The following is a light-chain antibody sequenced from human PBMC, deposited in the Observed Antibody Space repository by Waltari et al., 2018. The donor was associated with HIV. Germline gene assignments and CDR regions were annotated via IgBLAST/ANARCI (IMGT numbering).Light chain of an antibody. Sequence: QSVLTQPPSVSGDPGQRVTISCTGSSSNIGAGYDVHWYQQLPGTAPKLLINGNTNRPSGVPDRFSGSKSGTSASLAITGLQAEDEADYYCQSLRVFGGGTKLTVL. V-gene: IGLV1-40*01. J-gene: IGLJ2*01. CDR1: SSNIGAGYD. CDR2: GNT. CDR3: QSLRV.